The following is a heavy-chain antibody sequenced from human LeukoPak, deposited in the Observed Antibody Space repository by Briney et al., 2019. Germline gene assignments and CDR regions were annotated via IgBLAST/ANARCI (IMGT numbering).Heavy chain of an antibody. CDR1: GYTFTGYY. J-gene: IGHJ4*02. V-gene: IGHV1-2*02. CDR2: INPNSGGT. D-gene: IGHD2-2*01. CDR3: APTLGYCSSTSCYPPTSESFDY. Sequence: ASVKVSCKASGYTFTGYYMHWVRQAPGQGLEWMGWINPNSGGTNYAQKFQGRVTMTRDTSISTVYMELSRLRSDDTAVYYCAPTLGYCSSTSCYPPTSESFDYWGQGTLVTVSS.